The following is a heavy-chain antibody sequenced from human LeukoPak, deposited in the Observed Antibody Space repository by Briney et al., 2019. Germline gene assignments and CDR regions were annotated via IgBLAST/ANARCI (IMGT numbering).Heavy chain of an antibody. CDR2: ISGSGGST. CDR1: GFTFSSYG. V-gene: IGHV3-23*01. CDR3: AKEFAAAGRNNWFDP. Sequence: GGSLRLSCAASGFTFSSYGMHWVRQAPGKGLEWVSAISGSGGSTYYADSVKGRFTISRDNSKNTLYLQMNSLRAEDTAVYYCAKEFAAAGRNNWFDPWGQGTLVTVSS. J-gene: IGHJ5*02. D-gene: IGHD6-13*01.